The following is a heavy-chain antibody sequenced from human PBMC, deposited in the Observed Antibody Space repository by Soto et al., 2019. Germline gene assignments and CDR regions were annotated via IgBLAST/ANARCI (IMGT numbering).Heavy chain of an antibody. CDR3: ARIPIAAAGTWWFDP. CDR2: IFSNDEK. CDR1: GFSLSNARMG. D-gene: IGHD6-13*01. J-gene: IGHJ5*02. Sequence: QVTLKESGPVLVKPTETLTLTCTVSGFSLSNARMGVSWIRQPPGKALEWLAHIFSNDEKSYSTSLKSRLNISKDTSKSQVVLTMTNLDPVDTTTYYCARIPIAAAGTWWFDPWGQGTLVTVSS. V-gene: IGHV2-26*01.